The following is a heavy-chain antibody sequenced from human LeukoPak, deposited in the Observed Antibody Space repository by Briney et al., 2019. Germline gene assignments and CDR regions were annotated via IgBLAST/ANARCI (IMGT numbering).Heavy chain of an antibody. J-gene: IGHJ6*03. Sequence: PGRSLRLSCAASGFTFSSYSMNSVRPDPGNGLEWVSYISSSSSTIYYADSVKGRFTISRDNAKNSLYLQMNSLRAEDTAVYYCARSPDTAMVVYYYYYMDVWGKGTTVTVSS. D-gene: IGHD5-18*01. CDR2: ISSSSSTI. CDR1: GFTFSSYS. CDR3: ARSPDTAMVVYYYYYMDV. V-gene: IGHV3-48*01.